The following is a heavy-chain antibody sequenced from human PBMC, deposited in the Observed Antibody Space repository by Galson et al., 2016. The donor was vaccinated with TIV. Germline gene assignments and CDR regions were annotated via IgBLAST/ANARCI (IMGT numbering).Heavy chain of an antibody. CDR2: ISHDGNNK. V-gene: IGHV3-30-3*01. D-gene: IGHD1-7*01. Sequence: SLRLSCAASGFTFSSYTFHWVCQTPGKGLEWVAIISHDGNNKDVADSVQGRFTISRDSSKNTVYLQMNNLRPEDTALYFCTRDGRGNWKYVDYFDYWGQGTLVTVSS. CDR3: TRDGRGNWKYVDYFDY. J-gene: IGHJ4*02. CDR1: GFTFSSYT.